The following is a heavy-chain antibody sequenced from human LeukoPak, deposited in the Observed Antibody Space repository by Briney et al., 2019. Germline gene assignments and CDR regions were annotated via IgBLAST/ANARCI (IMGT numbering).Heavy chain of an antibody. CDR3: ARDGWSLGP. D-gene: IGHD2-8*01. Sequence: ASVKVSGKASGYTFASYGVSWVRQAPGQGPEWMAWISVYSGNTKYAQKFQDRVTLTADTSTSTVYMELRSLRSDDTAVYYCARDGWSLGPWGQGTLVTVSS. J-gene: IGHJ5*02. V-gene: IGHV1-18*01. CDR2: ISVYSGNT. CDR1: GYTFASYG.